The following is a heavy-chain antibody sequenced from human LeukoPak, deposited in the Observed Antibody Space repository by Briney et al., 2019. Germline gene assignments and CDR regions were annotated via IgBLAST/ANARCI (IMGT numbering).Heavy chain of an antibody. Sequence: GGSLRLSCAASGFTFSSYWMSWVRQAPGKGLEWVANIKQDGSEKYYVDSVKGRFTISRDNAKNSLYLQMNSLRVEDTALYFCARDRSSSSYYVCDFWGQGTLVTVSS. CDR1: GFTFSSYW. D-gene: IGHD2-2*01. J-gene: IGHJ4*02. CDR2: IKQDGSEK. CDR3: ARDRSSSSYYVCDF. V-gene: IGHV3-7*03.